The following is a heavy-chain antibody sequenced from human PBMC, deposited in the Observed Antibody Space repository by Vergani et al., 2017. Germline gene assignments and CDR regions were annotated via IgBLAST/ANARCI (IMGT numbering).Heavy chain of an antibody. J-gene: IGHJ4*02. CDR1: GFTSSYYG. Sequence: QVHLVESGGGVVQPGRSLRLSCVVSGFTSSYYGMHWVRQAPGKGLEWVAVISYDGTQKYYADSVKGRFTISRDNSKSTLYLQMNSLRTEDTAVYYCATKYCGARGGEIGFFWVWGQGTLVTVSS. CDR3: ATKYCGARGGEIGFFWV. D-gene: IGHD2-21*01. V-gene: IGHV3-30*03. CDR2: ISYDGTQK.